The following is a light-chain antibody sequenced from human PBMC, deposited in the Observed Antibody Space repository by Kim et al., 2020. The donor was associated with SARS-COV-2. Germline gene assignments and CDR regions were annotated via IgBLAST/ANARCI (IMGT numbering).Light chain of an antibody. CDR1: QSVSSSY. CDR2: GAS. V-gene: IGKV3-20*01. Sequence: EIVLTQSPGALSLSPGERATLSCRASQSVSSSYLAWYQQKPGQAPRLLIYGASSRATSIPDRFSGSGSGTDFTLTISRLEPEDFAVYYCQQYGSSPFLTFGGGTKVDIK. J-gene: IGKJ4*01. CDR3: QQYGSSPFLT.